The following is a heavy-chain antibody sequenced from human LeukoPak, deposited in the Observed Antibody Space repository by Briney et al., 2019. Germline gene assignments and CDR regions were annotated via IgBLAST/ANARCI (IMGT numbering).Heavy chain of an antibody. J-gene: IGHJ4*02. CDR1: GSSFTSYW. CDR3: ARPTWDDSSGYYDY. Sequence: PGAPLQISGQGSGSSFTSYWIGWVRQLPGKGLEWMGIIYPGDSDTRYSPSFQGQVTISADKSISTAYLQWSSLKASDTAMYYCARPTWDDSSGYYDYWGQGTLVTVSS. V-gene: IGHV5-51*01. CDR2: IYPGDSDT. D-gene: IGHD3-22*01.